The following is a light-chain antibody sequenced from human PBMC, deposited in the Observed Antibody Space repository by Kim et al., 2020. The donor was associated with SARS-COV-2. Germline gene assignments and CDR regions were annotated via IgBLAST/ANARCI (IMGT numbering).Light chain of an antibody. J-gene: IGKJ2*01. CDR2: GAS. Sequence: PGEGATLSCRASQSVSSSYLAWYQQKPGQAPRLLIFGASNRAAGIPDRFSGGGSGTDFTLTITRLEPADSAVYYCQQYTTSPPAYTFGQGTKLEI. CDR3: QQYTTSPPAYT. CDR1: QSVSSSY. V-gene: IGKV3-20*01.